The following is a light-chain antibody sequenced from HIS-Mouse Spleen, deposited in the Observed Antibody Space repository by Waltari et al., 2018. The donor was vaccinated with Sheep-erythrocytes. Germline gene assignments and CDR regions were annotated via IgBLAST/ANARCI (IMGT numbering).Light chain of an antibody. Sequence: SYELTQPPSVSVSPGQTARITCSGDALPKKYAYWYPPKSGQAPVLVIYEDSKRPSGIPERFSGSSSGEMATLTSSGVQVEDDADYYCYSTDSSGNHWVFGGGTKLTVL. V-gene: IGLV3-10*01. CDR3: YSTDSSGNHWV. CDR1: ALPKKY. CDR2: EDS. J-gene: IGLJ3*02.